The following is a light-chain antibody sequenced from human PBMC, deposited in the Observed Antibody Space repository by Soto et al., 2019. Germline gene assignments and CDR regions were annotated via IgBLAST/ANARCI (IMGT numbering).Light chain of an antibody. Sequence: DIQMTQSPSTLSGSVGDRVTITCRASQTISSWLAWYQQKPGKAPKLLIYKASTLKSGVPSRFSGSGSGTEFTLTISSLQPDDFATYCRQYGRSLEFAVGGGTKVDIK. CDR3: QYGRSLEFA. CDR1: QTISSW. J-gene: IGKJ4*01. CDR2: KAS. V-gene: IGKV1-5*03.